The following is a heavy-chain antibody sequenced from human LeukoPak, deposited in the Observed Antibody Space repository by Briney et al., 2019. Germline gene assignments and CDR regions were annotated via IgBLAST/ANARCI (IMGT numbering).Heavy chain of an antibody. J-gene: IGHJ4*02. CDR3: ARDQVGATAFDY. D-gene: IGHD1-26*01. CDR1: GFTFNTYT. CDR2: ISSSGSYL. Sequence: PGGSLRLSCAASGFTFNTYTMNWVRQAPGKGLAWVSSISSSGSYLFYADSVKGRFTISRDNAKNSLYLQMNSLRAEDTALYYCARDQVGATAFDYWGQGSLVTVSS. V-gene: IGHV3-21*01.